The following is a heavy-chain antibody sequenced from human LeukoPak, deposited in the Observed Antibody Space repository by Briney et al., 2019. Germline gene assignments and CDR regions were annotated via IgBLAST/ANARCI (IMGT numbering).Heavy chain of an antibody. D-gene: IGHD6-6*01. CDR1: GGTFSSYA. V-gene: IGHV1-69*01. J-gene: IGHJ4*02. CDR2: IIPIFGTA. Sequence: GSSVKVSCKASGGTFSSYAISWVRQAPGQGLEWVGGIIPIFGTANYAQKFQGRVTITAAGSTSTAYMELSSMRPEDTAVNYCAQYSSSIWGNYWGQGTLVTVSS. CDR3: AQYSSSIWGNY.